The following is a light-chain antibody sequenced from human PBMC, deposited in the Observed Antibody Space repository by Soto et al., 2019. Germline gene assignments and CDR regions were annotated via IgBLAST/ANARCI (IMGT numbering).Light chain of an antibody. V-gene: IGKV4-1*01. CDR2: WSS. CDR1: QSVLYSSNNKNY. Sequence: DIVLTQSPDSLAVSLGERATINCKSSQSVLYSSNNKNYLAWYQQKPGQPPKLLISWSSTRESGVPDRFSGSGSGTDFTLTVSSLQAGLRAVYYCQQYYSASFTFGGRTKVHIK. CDR3: QQYYSASFT. J-gene: IGKJ4*01.